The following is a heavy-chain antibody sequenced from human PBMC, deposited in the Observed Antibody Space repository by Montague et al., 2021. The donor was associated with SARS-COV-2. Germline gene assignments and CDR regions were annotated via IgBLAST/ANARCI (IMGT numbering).Heavy chain of an antibody. CDR1: GFSLRTSGVG. D-gene: IGHD3-16*01. V-gene: IGHV2-5*02. J-gene: IGHJ4*02. CDR2: IYWDDDK. CDR3: VHSYAGDLFDY. Sequence: PALVKPTQTLTLTCSFSGFSLRTSGVGVGWIRQPPGKALEWLAVIYWDDDKRYSPSLKSRLTITKDTSKNQVVLTMTNMDPVDTATYYCVHSYAGDLFDYWGQGTLVSVSA.